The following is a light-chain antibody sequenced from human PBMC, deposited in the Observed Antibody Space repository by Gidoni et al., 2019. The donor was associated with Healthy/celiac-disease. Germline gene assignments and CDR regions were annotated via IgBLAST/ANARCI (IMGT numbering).Light chain of an antibody. CDR1: QSVSSSY. CDR2: GAS. J-gene: IGKJ3*01. CDR3: QQYGSSPLFT. V-gene: IGKV3-20*01. Sequence: DIVLTQSPRTLSLPPGERATLSCRASQSVSSSYLAWYQQKPGQAPRLLIYGASSRATGIPARFSGSGSGTDFTLTISRLEPEDFAVYYCQQYGSSPLFTFGPGTKVDIK.